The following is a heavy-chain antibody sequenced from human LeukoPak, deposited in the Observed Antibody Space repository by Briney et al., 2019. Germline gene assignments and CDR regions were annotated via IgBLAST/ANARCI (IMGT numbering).Heavy chain of an antibody. Sequence: PGRSLRLSCAASGFTFDDYAMHWVRQAPGKGLEWVSGISWNSGSIGYADSVKGRFTISRDNAKNSLYLQMNSLRAEDTALYYCATGSYAVAGRFDYWGQGTLVTVSS. CDR3: ATGSYAVAGRFDY. V-gene: IGHV3-9*01. CDR2: ISWNSGSI. D-gene: IGHD6-19*01. J-gene: IGHJ4*02. CDR1: GFTFDDYA.